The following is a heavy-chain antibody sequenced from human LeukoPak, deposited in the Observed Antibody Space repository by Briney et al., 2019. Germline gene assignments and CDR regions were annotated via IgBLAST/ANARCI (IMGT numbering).Heavy chain of an antibody. CDR1: GYTFTSYG. CDR3: ARTPSYYYDSSGKGDYNWFDP. D-gene: IGHD3-22*01. CDR2: ISAYNGNT. Sequence: VASVKVSCKASGYTFTSYGISWVRQAPGQGLEWMGWISAYNGNTNYAQKLQGRVTMTTDTSTSTAYMELRSLRSDDMAVYYCARTPSYYYDSSGKGDYNWFDPWGQGTLVTVSS. V-gene: IGHV1-18*03. J-gene: IGHJ5*02.